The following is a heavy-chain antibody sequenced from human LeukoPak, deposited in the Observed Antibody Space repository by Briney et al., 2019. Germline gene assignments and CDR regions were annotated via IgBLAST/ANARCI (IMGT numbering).Heavy chain of an antibody. CDR2: IYYSGST. V-gene: IGHV4-59*01. CDR3: ARDPPYSSGYYYYMDV. CDR1: GGSISSYY. D-gene: IGHD6-19*01. J-gene: IGHJ6*03. Sequence: SETLSLTCTVSGGSISSYYWSWIRQPPGKGLEWIGYIYYSGSTNYNPSLKSRVTISVDTSKNQFSLKLSPVTAADTAVYYCARDPPYSSGYYYYMDVWGKGTTVTVSS.